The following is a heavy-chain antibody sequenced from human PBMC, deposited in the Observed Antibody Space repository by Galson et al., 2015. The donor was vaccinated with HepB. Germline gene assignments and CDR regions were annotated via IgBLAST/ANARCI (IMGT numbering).Heavy chain of an antibody. D-gene: IGHD6-19*01. CDR3: ARGYVEQWLVLGGRFDY. CDR1: GFTFSSYA. V-gene: IGHV3-30-3*01. CDR2: ISYDGSNK. J-gene: IGHJ4*02. Sequence: SLRLSCAASGFTFSSYAMHWVRQAPGKGLEWVAVISYDGSNKYYADSVKGRFTISRDNSKNTLYLQMNSLRAEDTAVYYCARGYVEQWLVLGGRFDYWGQGTLVTVSS.